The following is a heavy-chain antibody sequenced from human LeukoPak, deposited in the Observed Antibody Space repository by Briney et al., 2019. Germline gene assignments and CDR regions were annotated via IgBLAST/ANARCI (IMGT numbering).Heavy chain of an antibody. CDR2: ISYGGTT. V-gene: IGHV4-39*01. J-gene: IGHJ4*02. CDR1: GGSVTSYGYY. D-gene: IGHD4-17*01. CDR3: ARHGHGAKFDY. Sequence: PSETLSLTCTVSGGSVTSYGYYWGWIRQPPGKGLEWTGSISYGGTTYFNPSLQSRVTISVDTSKNQFSLNLGSVTAADTALYYCARHGHGAKFDYWGQGTLVTVSS.